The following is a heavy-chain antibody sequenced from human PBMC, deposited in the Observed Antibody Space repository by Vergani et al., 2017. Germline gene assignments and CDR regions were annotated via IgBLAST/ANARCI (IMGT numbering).Heavy chain of an antibody. Sequence: QVQLVQSGAEVKKPGSSVKVSCKASGGTFSSYAFSWVRLAPGQGLEWMGGSIPIFGTANYAKKFQGRVTITADESTSTAYMELSSLRSEDTAVYYCARAAGEEGYYYMDVWGKGTTVTVSS. J-gene: IGHJ6*03. V-gene: IGHV1-69*01. CDR3: ARAAGEEGYYYMDV. D-gene: IGHD4-17*01. CDR1: GGTFSSYA. CDR2: SIPIFGTA.